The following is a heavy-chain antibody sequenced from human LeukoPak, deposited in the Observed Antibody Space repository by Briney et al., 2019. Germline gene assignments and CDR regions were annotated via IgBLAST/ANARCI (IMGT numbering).Heavy chain of an antibody. D-gene: IGHD4-17*01. CDR3: LPLTVTNAFGI. V-gene: IGHV3-74*01. CDR1: GFTFSTYW. CDR2: INSDGSST. Sequence: PGGSLRLSCAASGFTFSTYWMHWVRQAPGKGLVWVSRINSDGSSTSYADSVKGRFTISRDNAKNTLYLQMNSLRAEDTAVYYCLPLTVTNAFGIWGQGTMVTVSS. J-gene: IGHJ3*02.